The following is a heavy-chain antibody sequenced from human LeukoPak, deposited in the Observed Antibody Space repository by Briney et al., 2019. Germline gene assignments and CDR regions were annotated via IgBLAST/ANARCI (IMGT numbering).Heavy chain of an antibody. Sequence: DPGGSLRLSCAASGFTFSSYGMHWVRQAPGKGLEWVAVIRYDGSNIYYADSVKGRFTISRDNSKNTLYLQMNSLRAEDTAVYYCAKDRTISEGYYYYMDVWGKGTPVTVSS. V-gene: IGHV3-30*02. CDR1: GFTFSSYG. D-gene: IGHD3-3*01. CDR2: IRYDGSNI. CDR3: AKDRTISEGYYYYMDV. J-gene: IGHJ6*03.